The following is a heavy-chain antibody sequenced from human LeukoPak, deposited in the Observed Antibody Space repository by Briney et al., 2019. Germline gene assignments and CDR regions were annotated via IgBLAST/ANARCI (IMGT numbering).Heavy chain of an antibody. CDR2: IKQDGSEK. CDR1: GFTFSSYW. D-gene: IGHD3-9*01. Sequence: GGSLRLSCAASGFTFSSYWMSWVRQAPGKGLEWVANIKQDGSEKYYVDSVKGRFTISRDNSKNTLYLQMNSLRAEDTAVYYCAKDPDYDILTGYYEYYFDYWGQGTLVTVSS. J-gene: IGHJ4*02. V-gene: IGHV3-7*03. CDR3: AKDPDYDILTGYYEYYFDY.